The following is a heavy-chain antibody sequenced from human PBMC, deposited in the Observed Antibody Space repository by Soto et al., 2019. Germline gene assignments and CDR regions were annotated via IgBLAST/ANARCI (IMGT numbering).Heavy chain of an antibody. CDR3: ARGDYYDSSGYYWRDFYGMDV. V-gene: IGHV4-34*01. D-gene: IGHD3-22*01. CDR1: GGSFSGYY. J-gene: IGHJ6*02. CDR2: INHSGST. Sequence: SETLSLTCAVYGGSFSGYYWSWIRQPPGKGLEWIGEINHSGSTNYNPSLKSRVTISVDTSKNQFSLKLSSVTAADTAVYYCARGDYYDSSGYYWRDFYGMDVWGQGTTDTVSS.